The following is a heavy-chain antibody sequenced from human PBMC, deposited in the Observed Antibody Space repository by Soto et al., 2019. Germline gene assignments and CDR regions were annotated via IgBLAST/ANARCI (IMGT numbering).Heavy chain of an antibody. Sequence: GGSLRLSCAASGFTFSSYEMNWVRQAPGKGLEWVSYISSSGSTIYYADSLKGRFTISRDNAKNSLYLQMNSLRAEDTAVYYCASDSSSWYLNAEYFQHWGQGTLVTVSS. CDR3: ASDSSSWYLNAEYFQH. D-gene: IGHD6-13*01. V-gene: IGHV3-48*03. CDR1: GFTFSSYE. J-gene: IGHJ1*01. CDR2: ISSSGSTI.